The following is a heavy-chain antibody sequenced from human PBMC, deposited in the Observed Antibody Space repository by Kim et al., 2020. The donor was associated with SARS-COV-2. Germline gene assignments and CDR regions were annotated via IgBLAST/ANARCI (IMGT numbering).Heavy chain of an antibody. V-gene: IGHV3-30*04. CDR2: ISYDGSNK. J-gene: IGHJ6*03. CDR3: ARDGYYYDSSGYYFNTEYYYYYYMDV. Sequence: GGSLRLSCAASGFTFSSYAMHWVRQAPGKGLEWVAVISYDGSNKYYADSVKGRFTISRDNSKNTLYLQMNSLRAEDTAVYYCARDGYYYDSSGYYFNTEYYYYYYMDVWGKGTTVTVSS. D-gene: IGHD3-22*01. CDR1: GFTFSSYA.